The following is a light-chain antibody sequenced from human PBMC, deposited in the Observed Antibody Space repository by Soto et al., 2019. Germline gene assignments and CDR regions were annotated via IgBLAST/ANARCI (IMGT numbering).Light chain of an antibody. CDR2: WAH. Sequence: DIVLTQSPDSLAVSLGERATINCKSSQSVLYTPNNKNYLGWYQQKPGQPPKLLIYWAHLMQPGVPDRFSGSGSGTEFTLTISGLQAEDVGVYFCQQYSSTSLTFGAGNKVEIK. CDR3: QQYSSTSLT. CDR1: QSVLYTPNNKNY. J-gene: IGKJ4*01. V-gene: IGKV4-1*01.